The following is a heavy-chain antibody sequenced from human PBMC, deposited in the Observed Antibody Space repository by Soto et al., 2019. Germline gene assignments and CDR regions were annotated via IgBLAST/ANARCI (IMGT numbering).Heavy chain of an antibody. J-gene: IGHJ4*02. V-gene: IGHV3-23*01. CDR3: AKDQGSSWYEIDY. Sequence: GGSLRLSCAASGFTFSNYSVTWVRQAPGKGLEWVSTISGSGGSTYYADSVKGRFTISRDNSKNTLYLQMNSLRAEDTAVYYCAKDQGSSWYEIDYWGQGTLVTSPQ. CDR2: ISGSGGST. CDR1: GFTFSNYS. D-gene: IGHD6-13*01.